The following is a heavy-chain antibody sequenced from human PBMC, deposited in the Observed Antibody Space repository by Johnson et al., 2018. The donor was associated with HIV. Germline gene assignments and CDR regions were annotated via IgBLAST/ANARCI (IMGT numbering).Heavy chain of an antibody. CDR3: TRGSFTDDAFDV. CDR1: SSNY. V-gene: IGHV3-66*02. CDR2: IYSGGST. D-gene: IGHD1-26*01. J-gene: IGHJ3*01. Sequence: EVQLVESGGGLVQPGWSLRLSCVGSSNYKSWVRQAPGKGLEWVSVIYSGGSTYYADSVKGRFTISRDTSKNMLYLQMNSLRPEDTAVYYCTRGSFTDDAFDVWGLGTMVTVSS.